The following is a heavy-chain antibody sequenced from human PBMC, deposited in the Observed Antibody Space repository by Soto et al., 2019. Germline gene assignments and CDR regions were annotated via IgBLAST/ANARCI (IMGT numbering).Heavy chain of an antibody. Sequence: GESLKISCKGSGYSFTIYWISWVRQMPGKGLEWMGRIDPSDSYTNYSPSFQGHVTISADKSISTAYLQWSSLKASDTAMYYCARHFPIYXSGGSCYPDYYYYGMDVWGQGTTVTVSS. J-gene: IGHJ6*02. V-gene: IGHV5-10-1*01. CDR3: ARHFPIYXSGGSCYPDYYYYGMDV. D-gene: IGHD2-15*01. CDR2: IDPSDSYT. CDR1: GYSFTIYW.